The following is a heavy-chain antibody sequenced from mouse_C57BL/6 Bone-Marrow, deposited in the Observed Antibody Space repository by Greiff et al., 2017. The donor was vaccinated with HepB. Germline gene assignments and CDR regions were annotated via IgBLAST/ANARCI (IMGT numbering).Heavy chain of an antibody. V-gene: IGHV5-15*01. Sequence: EVQVVESGGGLVQPGGSLKLSCAASGFTFSDYGMAWVRQAPRKGPEWVAFISNLAYSIYYADTVTGRFTISRENAKNTLYLEMSSLRSEDTAMYYCARHPCYYGSSCYWYFDVWGTGTTVTVSS. D-gene: IGHD1-1*01. CDR2: ISNLAYSI. CDR3: ARHPCYYGSSCYWYFDV. J-gene: IGHJ1*03. CDR1: GFTFSDYG.